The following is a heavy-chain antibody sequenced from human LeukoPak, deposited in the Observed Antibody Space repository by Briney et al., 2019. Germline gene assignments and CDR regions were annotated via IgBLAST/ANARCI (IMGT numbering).Heavy chain of an antibody. D-gene: IGHD6-19*01. CDR1: GGSFSGYY. CDR2: INRSGST. J-gene: IGHJ4*02. Sequence: SETLSLTCAVYGGSFSGYYWSWIRQPPGKGLEWIGEINRSGSTNYNPSLKSRVTISVDTSKNQFSLKLSSVTAADTAVYYCAREGSSGWQADYWGQGTLVTVSS. V-gene: IGHV4-34*01. CDR3: AREGSSGWQADY.